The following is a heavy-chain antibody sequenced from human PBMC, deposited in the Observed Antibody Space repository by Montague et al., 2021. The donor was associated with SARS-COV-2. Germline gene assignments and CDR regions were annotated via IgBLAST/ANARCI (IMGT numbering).Heavy chain of an antibody. J-gene: IGHJ6*04. D-gene: IGHD2-15*01. V-gene: IGHV3-66*01. CDR2: LFSGGNT. Sequence: SLRLSCAASGFIVSSTYMNWVRQAPGKGLEWVSILFSGGNTLYADSVRGRFTISRDNSKNTLYLQMNSLRVDDTAVYSCAILPGRIVDYFGMDVWGKGTTVTVSS. CDR3: AILPGRIVDYFGMDV. CDR1: GFIVSSTY.